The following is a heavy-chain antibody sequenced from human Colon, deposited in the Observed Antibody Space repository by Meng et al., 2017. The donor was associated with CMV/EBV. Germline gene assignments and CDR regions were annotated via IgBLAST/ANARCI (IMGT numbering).Heavy chain of an antibody. D-gene: IGHD2-15*01. CDR3: AKEMRSSPFDP. V-gene: IGHV3-23*01. CDR1: GFTFSSYA. J-gene: IGHJ5*02. CDR2: ISGSGGST. Sequence: GESLKISCAASGFTFSSYAMSWVRQAPGKGLEWVSAISGSGGSTYYADSVKGRFTISRDNSKNTLYLQMNSLRAEDTAVYYCAKEMRSSPFDPWGPGTLVTVSS.